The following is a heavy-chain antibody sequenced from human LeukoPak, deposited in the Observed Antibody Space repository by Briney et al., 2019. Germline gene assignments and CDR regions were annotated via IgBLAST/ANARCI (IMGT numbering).Heavy chain of an antibody. Sequence: GASVKVSCKASGYTFTGYYMHWVRQAPGQGLEWMGWINPNSGGTNYAQKFQGRVTMTRDTSISTAYMELSRLRSDDTAVYYCARPPRRPAAAGTESRYFDYWGQGTLVTVSS. CDR2: INPNSGGT. J-gene: IGHJ4*02. V-gene: IGHV1-2*02. CDR3: ARPPRRPAAAGTESRYFDY. D-gene: IGHD6-13*01. CDR1: GYTFTGYY.